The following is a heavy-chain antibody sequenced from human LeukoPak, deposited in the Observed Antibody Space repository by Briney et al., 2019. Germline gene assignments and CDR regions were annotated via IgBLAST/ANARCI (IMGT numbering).Heavy chain of an antibody. CDR2: IWYGGSNK. J-gene: IGHJ6*03. Sequence: GGSLRLSCSASGFTFSSYGMHWVRQAPGKGLEWVAVIWYGGSNKYYADSVKGRFTISRDNSKNTLYLQMNSLRAEDTAVYYCAKECEDFGYSGYYYYMDVWGKGTTVTVSS. CDR1: GFTFSSYG. V-gene: IGHV3-30*02. D-gene: IGHD3-22*01. CDR3: AKECEDFGYSGYYYYMDV.